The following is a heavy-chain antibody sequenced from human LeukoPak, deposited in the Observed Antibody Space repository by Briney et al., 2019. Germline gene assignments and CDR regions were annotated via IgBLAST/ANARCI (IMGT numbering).Heavy chain of an antibody. V-gene: IGHV1-8*01. D-gene: IGHD6-19*01. CDR2: MNPNSGNT. CDR1: GYTFTSYD. J-gene: IGHJ4*02. CDR3: ARAEWLVPPFDY. Sequence: GASVKVSCKASGYTFTSYDINWVRQATGQGLEWMGWMNPNSGNTGYAQKFQGRVTMTRNTSISTAYMELSSLRSEDTAVYYCARAEWLVPPFDYWGQGTLVTVSS.